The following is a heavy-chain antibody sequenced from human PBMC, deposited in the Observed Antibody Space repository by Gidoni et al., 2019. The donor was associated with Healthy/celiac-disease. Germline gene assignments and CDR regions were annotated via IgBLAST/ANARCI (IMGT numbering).Heavy chain of an antibody. J-gene: IGHJ4*02. CDR3: ATGAAPLTTVTKALDY. CDR1: GGPFRSYA. V-gene: IGHV1-69*01. CDR2: IIPSFGTA. Sequence: QVQLVQSGAEVKKPGPSVKVSCKASGGPFRSYAIRWVRQAPGQGLEWMGGIIPSFGTANYAQKFKGRVTITADESTSTAYMELSSLRSEDTAVYYCATGAAPLTTVTKALDYWGQGTLVTVSS. D-gene: IGHD4-17*01.